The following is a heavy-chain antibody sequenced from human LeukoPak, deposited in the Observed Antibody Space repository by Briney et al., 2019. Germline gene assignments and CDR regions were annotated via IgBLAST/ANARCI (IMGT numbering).Heavy chain of an antibody. CDR3: ATWIQLWSPGPDAFDI. CDR2: IIPIFGTA. J-gene: IGHJ3*02. Sequence: SVKVSCKASGGTFSSYAISWVRQAPGQGLEWMGGIIPIFGTANYAQKFQGRVTITADESTSTAYMELSSLRSEDTAVYYCATWIQLWSPGPDAFDIWGQGTMVTVSS. V-gene: IGHV1-69*13. D-gene: IGHD5-18*01. CDR1: GGTFSSYA.